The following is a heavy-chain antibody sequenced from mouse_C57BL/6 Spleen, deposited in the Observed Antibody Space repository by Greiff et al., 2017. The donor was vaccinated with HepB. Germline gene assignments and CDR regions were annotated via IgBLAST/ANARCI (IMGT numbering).Heavy chain of an antibody. CDR3: ARGGGYDDYAMDY. J-gene: IGHJ4*01. D-gene: IGHD2-2*01. CDR2: IDPSDSYT. V-gene: IGHV1-69*01. Sequence: QVQLQQPGAELVMPGASVKLSCKASGYTFTSYWMHWVKQRPGQGLEWIGEIDPSDSYTNYNQKFKGKSTLTVDKSSSTAYMQLSSLTSEDSAVYYRARGGGYDDYAMDYWGQGTSVTVSS. CDR1: GYTFTSYW.